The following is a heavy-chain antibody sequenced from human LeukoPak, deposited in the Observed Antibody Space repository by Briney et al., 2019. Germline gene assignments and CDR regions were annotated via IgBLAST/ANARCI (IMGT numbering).Heavy chain of an antibody. D-gene: IGHD3-10*01. V-gene: IGHV3-74*01. CDR2: INSDGSWT. Sequence: PGGSLRLSCAASGSSWMHWVRQAPGKGLVWVSHINSDGSWTSYADSVKGRFTISKDNAKNTVYLQMNNLRAEDTAVYYCVSLYETYWGRGTLVTVSS. CDR1: GSSW. J-gene: IGHJ4*02. CDR3: VSLYETY.